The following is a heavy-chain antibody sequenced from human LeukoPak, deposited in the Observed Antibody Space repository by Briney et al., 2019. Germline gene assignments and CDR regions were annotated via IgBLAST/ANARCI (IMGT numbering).Heavy chain of an antibody. CDR2: ISYDGSNK. Sequence: GGSLTLSCAASGFTFSNYAMHWVRQAPGKGLEWVAYISYDGSNKNYAGSVKGRFTSSRDTSGNTVNLQMNSLRAEDTAIYYCVRDRGTYRPIDYWGQGTLVTVSS. CDR1: GFTFSNYA. CDR3: VRDRGTYRPIDY. V-gene: IGHV3-30-3*01. D-gene: IGHD1-26*01. J-gene: IGHJ4*02.